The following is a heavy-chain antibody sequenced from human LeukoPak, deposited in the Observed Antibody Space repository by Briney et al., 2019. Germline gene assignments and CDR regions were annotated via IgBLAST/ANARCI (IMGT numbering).Heavy chain of an antibody. CDR2: IYYSGST. D-gene: IGHD5-12*01. CDR1: GGSISSYY. Sequence: NPSETLSLTCTVSGGSISSYYWSWIRQPPGKGLEWIGYIYYSGSTNYNPSLKSRVTISVDTSKNQFSLKLSSVTAADTAVYYCARVDSGYDYYFDYWGQGTLVTVSS. J-gene: IGHJ4*02. V-gene: IGHV4-59*08. CDR3: ARVDSGYDYYFDY.